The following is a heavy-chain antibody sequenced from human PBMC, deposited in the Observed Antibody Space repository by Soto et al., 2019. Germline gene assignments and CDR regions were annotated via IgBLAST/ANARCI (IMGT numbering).Heavy chain of an antibody. D-gene: IGHD2-8*01. CDR1: GFTFSSYS. V-gene: IGHV3-21*01. CDR3: ARVINYATRTAFDI. J-gene: IGHJ3*02. CDR2: ISSSSSYI. Sequence: GGSLRLSCAASGFTFSSYSMNWVRQAPGKGLEWVSSISSSSSYIYYADSVKGRFTISRDNAKNSLYLQMNSLRAEDTAVYYCARVINYATRTAFDILGPGTMLTVSS.